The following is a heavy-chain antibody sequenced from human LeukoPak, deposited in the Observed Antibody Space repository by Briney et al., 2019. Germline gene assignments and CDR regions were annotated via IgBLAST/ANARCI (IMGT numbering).Heavy chain of an antibody. Sequence: PGGSLRLSCAASGFTFSTYNMNWVRRTPGKGLEWVSSITTSSSYMFYADSVRGRFTISRDNAKNSLYLQMNSLRAEDTAVYYCARDLLGWKLHYFDYWGQGTLVTVSS. V-gene: IGHV3-21*01. CDR1: GFTFSTYN. J-gene: IGHJ4*02. D-gene: IGHD4-23*01. CDR3: ARDLLGWKLHYFDY. CDR2: ITTSSSYM.